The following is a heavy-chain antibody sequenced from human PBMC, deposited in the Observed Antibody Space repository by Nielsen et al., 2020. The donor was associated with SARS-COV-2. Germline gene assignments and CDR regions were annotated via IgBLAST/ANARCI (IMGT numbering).Heavy chain of an antibody. D-gene: IGHD6-13*01. CDR1: GYTFSTYW. V-gene: IGHV5-10-1*01. CDR3: SRMSSSWHFYGMDV. Sequence: GESLKISCEASGYTFSTYWISWVRQMPGKGLEWIGRIDPTDSFTQYSPSFKGHVTISADKTRSIAYLQWSSLEASDSGIYYCSRMSSSWHFYGMDVWGQGTTVSV. CDR2: IDPTDSFT. J-gene: IGHJ6*02.